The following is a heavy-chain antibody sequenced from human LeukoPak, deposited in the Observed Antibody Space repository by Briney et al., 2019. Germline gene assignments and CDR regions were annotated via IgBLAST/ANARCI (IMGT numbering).Heavy chain of an antibody. Sequence: GGSLRLSCAASGFTFSSYGMNWVRQAPGKGLEWVSAISGSGGRAYYADSVKGRFTISRDNSKDTLYLQMNSLRAEDTAVYYCAKDDGFYWGQGTLVTVSS. J-gene: IGHJ4*02. D-gene: IGHD3-10*01. V-gene: IGHV3-23*01. CDR3: AKDDGFY. CDR1: GFTFSSYG. CDR2: ISGSGGRA.